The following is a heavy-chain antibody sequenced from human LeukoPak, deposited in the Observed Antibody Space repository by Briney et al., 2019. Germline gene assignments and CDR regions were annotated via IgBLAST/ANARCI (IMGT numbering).Heavy chain of an antibody. D-gene: IGHD5-18*01. J-gene: IGHJ3*02. CDR1: VGTFSSYA. CDR3: ARGTVDTAMDRSCNAFDI. CDR2: MIPILGIA. Sequence: SVNVSCKASVGTFSSYAISGVRPAPGQGLEWMGRMIPILGIANYAQKFQSSVTITADKSTSTAYMELSSLRSEDTAVYYCARGTVDTAMDRSCNAFDIWGQGTMVTVSS. V-gene: IGHV1-69*04.